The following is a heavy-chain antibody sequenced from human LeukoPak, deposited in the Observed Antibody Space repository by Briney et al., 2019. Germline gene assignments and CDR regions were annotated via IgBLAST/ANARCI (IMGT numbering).Heavy chain of an antibody. J-gene: IGHJ6*03. CDR1: GFTFSSYA. CDR2: ISYDGSNK. V-gene: IGHV3-30-3*01. Sequence: GGSLRLSCAASGFTFSSYAMHWVRQAPGKGLEWVAVISYDGSNKYYADSVKGRFTISRDNSKNTLYLQMNSLRAEDTAVYYCARDIAAIMVDYYYMDVWGKGTTVTVSS. D-gene: IGHD2-2*02. CDR3: ARDIAAIMVDYYYMDV.